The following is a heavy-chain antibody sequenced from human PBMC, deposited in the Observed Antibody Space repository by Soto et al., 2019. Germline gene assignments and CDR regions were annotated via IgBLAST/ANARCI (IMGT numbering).Heavy chain of an antibody. CDR3: VRDYVMDV. CDR1: GFTFSGDA. D-gene: IGHD3-10*02. V-gene: IGHV3-21*01. Sequence: KTGGSLRLSCAASGFTFSGDAMNWVRQAPGKGLEWVSSISTTSTYIYYAESVKGRFTISRDNANSSLHLQMNSLRAEDTAVYYCVRDYVMDVWGQGXTVTVSS. J-gene: IGHJ6*02. CDR2: ISTTSTYI.